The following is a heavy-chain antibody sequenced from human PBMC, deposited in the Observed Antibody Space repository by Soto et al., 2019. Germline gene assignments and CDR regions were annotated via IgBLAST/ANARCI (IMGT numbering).Heavy chain of an antibody. CDR2: ISHSGIT. CDR1: GGSITSANW. Sequence: SETLSLTCSVSGGSITSANWWTWDRQPPGGGREWIGEISHSGITNYKASLKSRVTMSVEKTKKDVSLKLTSVTDAATAVYYCARVLRGWFDPWGQGTPVTVSS. J-gene: IGHJ5*02. CDR3: ARVLRGWFDP. D-gene: IGHD5-12*01. V-gene: IGHV4-4*02.